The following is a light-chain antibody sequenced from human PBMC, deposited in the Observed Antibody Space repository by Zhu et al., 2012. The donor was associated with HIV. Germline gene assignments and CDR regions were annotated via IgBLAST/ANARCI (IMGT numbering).Light chain of an antibody. CDR2: GAS. V-gene: IGKV3-20*01. CDR3: QQYAGSPRT. J-gene: IGKJ2*02. CDR1: QRISSSF. Sequence: EIVLTQSPGTLSLSPGERATLSCRASQRISSSFLAWYQQKPGQAPRLLICGASSRATGIPDRFSGSGSGTDFTLTISRLEPEDFAVYYCQQYAGSPRTFGQGTKLEFK.